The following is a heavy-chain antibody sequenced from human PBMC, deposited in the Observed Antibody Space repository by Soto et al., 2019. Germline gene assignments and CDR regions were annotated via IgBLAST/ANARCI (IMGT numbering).Heavy chain of an antibody. V-gene: IGHV3-33*06. CDR2: MWYHGRGL. CDR3: AKSSPRYSSGPSDY. D-gene: IGHD6-19*01. Sequence: SMRLSCTSAEVDCIGYVRHWIRQKPGKGLEWVAVMWYHGRGLFYTDSVKGRFTISRDNSKNTLYLQMDSLRAEDTAVYYCAKSSPRYSSGPSDYWGQGTLVTVSS. J-gene: IGHJ4*02. CDR1: EVDCIGYV.